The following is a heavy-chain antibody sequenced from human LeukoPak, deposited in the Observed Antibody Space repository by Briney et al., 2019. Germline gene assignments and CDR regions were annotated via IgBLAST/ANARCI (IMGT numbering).Heavy chain of an antibody. V-gene: IGHV4-59*07. CDR2: IYYSGSI. D-gene: IGHD2-15*01. Sequence: SHTLSLTRTVSGGSISSYYWSWIRQPPGTGREWIGYIYYSGSINYNPSLKSRVTISVDTSKNQFSLKLSSVTAADTAVYYCARTPPNCSGGSCYSGVTFDYWGQGTLVTVSS. J-gene: IGHJ4*02. CDR1: GGSISSYY. CDR3: ARTPPNCSGGSCYSGVTFDY.